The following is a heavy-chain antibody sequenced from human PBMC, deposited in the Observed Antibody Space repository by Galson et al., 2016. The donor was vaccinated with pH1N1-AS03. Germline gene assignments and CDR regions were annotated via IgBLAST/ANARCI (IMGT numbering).Heavy chain of an antibody. D-gene: IGHD2-21*01. CDR1: GSTFRSYA. CDR2: ISNDGSYK. Sequence: SLRLSCAASGSTFRSYAMHWVRQAPGKGLQWMAVISNDGSYKHYADSVKGRFTISRDTSKNTVNIQLNSLRADDTAVYYCARALTSLRGGACYSSGMDVWGQGTTVTVSS. CDR3: ARALTSLRGGACYSSGMDV. J-gene: IGHJ6*02. V-gene: IGHV3-30*07.